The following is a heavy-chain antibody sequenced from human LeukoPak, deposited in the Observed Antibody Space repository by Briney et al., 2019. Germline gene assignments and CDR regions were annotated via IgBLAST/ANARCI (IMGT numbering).Heavy chain of an antibody. Sequence: GGSLRLFCARSGFPFTRFWMRWLRHAPGKALVWVSRINVEGTTTTSADSVERQFTISRDKNTLYLQMNHPRVDDTAVYYCTRGAEEPFDYSGAGTLVTVSS. J-gene: IGHJ4*02. CDR2: INVEGTTT. V-gene: IGHV3-74*01. CDR1: GFPFTRFW. CDR3: TRGAEEPFDY.